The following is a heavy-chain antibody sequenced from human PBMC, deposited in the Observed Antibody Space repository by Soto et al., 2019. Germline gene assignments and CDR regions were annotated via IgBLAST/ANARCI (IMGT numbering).Heavy chain of an antibody. J-gene: IGHJ4*02. D-gene: IGHD6-19*01. CDR3: ALSIAVAGTPNED. V-gene: IGHV4-39*01. CDR1: GGSISSSSYY. CDR2: IYYSGST. Sequence: SETLSFTCTVSGGSISSSSYYWDWIRQPPGKGLEWIGSIYYSGSTYYNPSLTSRVTICVDTSKNQLSLKLRSVTAADTAVYYCALSIAVAGTPNEDWGQGTLVTVAS.